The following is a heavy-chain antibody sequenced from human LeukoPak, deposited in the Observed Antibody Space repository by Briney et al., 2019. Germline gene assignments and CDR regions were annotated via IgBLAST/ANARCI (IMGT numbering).Heavy chain of an antibody. J-gene: IGHJ4*02. D-gene: IGHD3-16*01. V-gene: IGHV3-21*04. CDR3: AKELIRGSGWDIDY. CDR1: GFTFSSYS. CDR2: ISSSSSYI. Sequence: PGGSLRLSCAASGFTFSSYSMNWVRQAPGKGLEWVSSISSSSSYIYYADSVKGRFAISRDNSKNTLYLQMNSLRAEDTAVYYCAKELIRGSGWDIDYWGQGTLVTVSS.